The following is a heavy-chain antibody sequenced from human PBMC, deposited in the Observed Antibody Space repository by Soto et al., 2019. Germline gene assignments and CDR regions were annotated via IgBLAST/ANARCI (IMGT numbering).Heavy chain of an antibody. D-gene: IGHD6-19*01. CDR2: VSGYNGNT. Sequence: ASVKVSCKASGYTFTNYGISWVRQAPGQGLEWMGWVSGYNGNTNYAQKLRGRVTMTTDTSTSTAYMELRTLRSDDTAVYYCARDEGSHGFDSWGQGTLVTVS. J-gene: IGHJ4*02. V-gene: IGHV1-18*04. CDR3: ARDEGSHGFDS. CDR1: GYTFTNYG.